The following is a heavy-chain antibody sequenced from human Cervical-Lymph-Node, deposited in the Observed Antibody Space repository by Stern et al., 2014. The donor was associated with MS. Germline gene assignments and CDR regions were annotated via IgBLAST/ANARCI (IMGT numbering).Heavy chain of an antibody. CDR1: GFTFKNAW. CDR3: TTVRYDRSAKPDF. V-gene: IGHV3-15*01. D-gene: IGHD3-22*01. CDR2: IKDKIDGGTT. Sequence: VQLMQSGGGLVKPGGSLRLSCAASGFTFKNAWMSWVRQAPGKGLEWVGRIKDKIDGGTTDYGAPGKGRITNARDESKDHLYLELNSLKTEDTAVYYCTTVRYDRSAKPDFWGQGTLVTVSS. J-gene: IGHJ4*02.